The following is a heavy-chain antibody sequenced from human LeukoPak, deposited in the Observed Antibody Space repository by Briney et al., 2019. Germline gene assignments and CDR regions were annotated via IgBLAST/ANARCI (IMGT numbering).Heavy chain of an antibody. V-gene: IGHV3-23*01. CDR1: GFTFRNYA. Sequence: GGSLRRSCAASGFTFRNYAMSWVRQAPGKGLEWVSAIDTSGDNTYYADSVKGRFTISRDNSKNTLYLQMNSLRAEDTAIYYCAKDRLSSFWGHGTLVIVSS. CDR3: AKDRLSSF. J-gene: IGHJ4*01. CDR2: IDTSGDNT. D-gene: IGHD2/OR15-2a*01.